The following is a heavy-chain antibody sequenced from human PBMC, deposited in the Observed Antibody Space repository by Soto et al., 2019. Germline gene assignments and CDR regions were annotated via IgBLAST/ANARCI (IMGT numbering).Heavy chain of an antibody. V-gene: IGHV1-18*01. CDR3: ARDRLHTTSSITFDY. Sequence: QVQLVQSGAEVKKSGASVKVSCKASGYTFTTYAISWLRQAPGQGLEWMGWISTYTGNTDYAQSLQGRVTRTTDTSTNTAYMELRSLRSDDTAVYYCARDRLHTTSSITFDYWGQGALVTVSS. D-gene: IGHD2-21*01. CDR2: ISTYTGNT. J-gene: IGHJ4*02. CDR1: GYTFTTYA.